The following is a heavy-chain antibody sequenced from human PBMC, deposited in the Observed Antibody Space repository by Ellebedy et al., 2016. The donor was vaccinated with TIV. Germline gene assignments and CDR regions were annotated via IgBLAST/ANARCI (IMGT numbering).Heavy chain of an antibody. Sequence: GGSLRLXXAASGFTFSSYSMNWVRQAPGKGLEWVSYISSSSSYTNYADSVKGRFTISRDNAKNSLYLQMNSLRAEDTAVYYCARRGHLWFDPWGQGTLVTVSS. J-gene: IGHJ5*02. CDR2: ISSSSSYT. CDR1: GFTFSSYS. V-gene: IGHV3-21*05. CDR3: ARRGHLWFDP.